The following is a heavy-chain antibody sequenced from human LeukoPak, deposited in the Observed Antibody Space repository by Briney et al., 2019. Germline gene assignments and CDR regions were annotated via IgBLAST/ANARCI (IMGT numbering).Heavy chain of an antibody. CDR1: GFTFGDFT. CDR3: TRDRWELLGDY. V-gene: IGHV3-49*03. Sequence: GGSLRLSCTTSGFTFGDFTMSWFRQAPGKGLEWVGFIRSKPYGGTTEYAASVKGRFTISRDDSKTIAYLQMNSLKTEDTAMYYCTRDRWELLGDYWGQGTLVTVSS. D-gene: IGHD1-26*01. CDR2: IRSKPYGGTT. J-gene: IGHJ4*02.